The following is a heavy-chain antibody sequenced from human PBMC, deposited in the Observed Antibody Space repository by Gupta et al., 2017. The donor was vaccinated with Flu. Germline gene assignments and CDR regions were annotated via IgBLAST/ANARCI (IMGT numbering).Heavy chain of an antibody. CDR3: ARDFIQYYYDSSGYYRYFDN. CDR1: GGSISSSNW. D-gene: IGHD3-22*01. Sequence: QVQLQESGPGLVKPSGTLSLTCAVSGGSISSSNWWCWVRQSPGKGLEWIGEIYYSGSTNYNPSLKSRVTISLDKSKNRFSLKLISVTAADTAVYYCARDFIQYYYDSSGYYRYFDNWGQGTLVTVSS. J-gene: IGHJ4*02. V-gene: IGHV4-4*02. CDR2: IYYSGST.